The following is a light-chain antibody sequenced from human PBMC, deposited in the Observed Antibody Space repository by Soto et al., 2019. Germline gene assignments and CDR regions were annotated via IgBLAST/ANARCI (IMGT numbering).Light chain of an antibody. CDR1: QSLLHSNGYNY. V-gene: IGKV2-28*01. Sequence: DIVMTQSPLSLPVTPGEPASISCRSSQSLLHSNGYNYLDWYLQKPGQSPQLLIYLGSNRATGVPDMCSSGGSSTDFTLKISRVEAENIGIYANMQDLQPPFTFGPGTKVDI. CDR3: MQDLQPPFT. J-gene: IGKJ3*01. CDR2: LGS.